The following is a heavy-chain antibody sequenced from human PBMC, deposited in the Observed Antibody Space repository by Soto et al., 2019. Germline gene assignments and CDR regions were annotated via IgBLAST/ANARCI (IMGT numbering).Heavy chain of an antibody. D-gene: IGHD3-10*01. V-gene: IGHV4-39*02. CDR2: INHSGST. CDR1: GGPINSGGYY. Sequence: SETLSLTCTVSGGPINSGGYYWSWIRQHPGKGLEWIGKINHSGSTNYNPSLKSRVTISVDTSKNQFSLKLSSVTAADTAVYYCARESTYYYGSGSPTGMDVWGQGTTVTVS. CDR3: ARESTYYYGSGSPTGMDV. J-gene: IGHJ6*02.